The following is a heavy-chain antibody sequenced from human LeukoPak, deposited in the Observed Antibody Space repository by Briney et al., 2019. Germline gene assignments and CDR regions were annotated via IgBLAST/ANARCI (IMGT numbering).Heavy chain of an antibody. CDR3: ARRPRDIVLMVYAPNGDYYMDV. CDR1: GHTFTSYG. D-gene: IGHD2-8*01. J-gene: IGHJ6*03. Sequence: GASVKVSCKASGHTFTSYGISWVRQAPGQGLEWMGWISAYNGNTNYAQKLQGRVTMTTDTSTSTAYMELRSLRSDDTAVYYCARRPRDIVLMVYAPNGDYYMDVWGKGTTVTVSS. CDR2: ISAYNGNT. V-gene: IGHV1-18*01.